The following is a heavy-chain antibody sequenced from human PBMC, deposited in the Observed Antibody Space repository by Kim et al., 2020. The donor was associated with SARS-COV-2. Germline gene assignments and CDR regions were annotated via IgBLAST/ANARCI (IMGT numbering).Heavy chain of an antibody. CDR2: ISYDGSNK. D-gene: IGHD3-10*01. CDR1: GFTFSSYG. V-gene: IGHV3-30*18. J-gene: IGHJ4*02. Sequence: GGSLRLSCAASGFTFSSYGMHWVRQAPGKGLEWVAVISYDGSNKYYADSVKGRFTISRDNSKNTLYLQMNSLRAEDTAVYYCAKGSPHLLWFGELYLTADIQPFDYWGQGTLVTVSS. CDR3: AKGSPHLLWFGELYLTADIQPFDY.